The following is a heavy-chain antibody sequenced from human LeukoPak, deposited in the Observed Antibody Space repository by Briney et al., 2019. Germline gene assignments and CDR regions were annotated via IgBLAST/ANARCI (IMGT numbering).Heavy chain of an antibody. Sequence: ASVKVSCKASGYTFTSYDINWVRQATGQGLEWMGWMNPNSGNTGYAQKFQGRVAMTRNTSISTAYMELSSLRSEDTAVYYCARVPMRYSSHFDYWGQGTLVTVSS. D-gene: IGHD6-19*01. CDR3: ARVPMRYSSHFDY. CDR2: MNPNSGNT. CDR1: GYTFTSYD. V-gene: IGHV1-8*01. J-gene: IGHJ4*02.